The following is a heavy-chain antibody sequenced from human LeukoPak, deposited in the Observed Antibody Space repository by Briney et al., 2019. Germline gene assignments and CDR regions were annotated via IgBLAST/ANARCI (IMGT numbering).Heavy chain of an antibody. V-gene: IGHV3-9*01. J-gene: IGHJ4*02. CDR3: AKLVSGYYDSSGYYSDYFDY. D-gene: IGHD3-22*01. Sequence: PGRSLRLSCAASGFTFDDYAMHWVRQAPGKGLEWVSGISWSSGSIGYADSVKGRFTISRDNAKNSLYLQMNSLRAEDTALYYCAKLVSGYYDSSGYYSDYFDYWGQGTLVTVSS. CDR1: GFTFDDYA. CDR2: ISWSSGSI.